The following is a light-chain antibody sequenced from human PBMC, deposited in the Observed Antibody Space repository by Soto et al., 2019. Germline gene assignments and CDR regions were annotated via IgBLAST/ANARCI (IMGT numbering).Light chain of an antibody. J-gene: IGKJ1*01. CDR2: GAS. CDR3: QQYGSSPRT. CDR1: QSVSSNF. Sequence: EIVLTQSPGTLSLSPGERATLSCGASQSVSSNFLAWYQHKPGQAPRLLIYGASNRATDIPGRFSGSGSGTDITLAVSRLEPEDFAVYYSQQYGSSPRTFGQGTKVEIK. V-gene: IGKV3-20*01.